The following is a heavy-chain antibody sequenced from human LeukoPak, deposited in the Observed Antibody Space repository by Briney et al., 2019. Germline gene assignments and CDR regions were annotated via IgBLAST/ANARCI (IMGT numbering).Heavy chain of an antibody. D-gene: IGHD5-24*01. CDR1: GYPFTSYY. Sequence: ASVKVSCKASGYPFTSYYMHWVRQAPGQGLEWMGIINPSGGSTSYAQKFQGRVTMTRDTSTSTVYMELSSLRSEDTAVYYCASFISGDSDGYPLAGSYWGQGTLVTVSS. CDR2: INPSGGST. V-gene: IGHV1-46*03. CDR3: ASFISGDSDGYPLAGSY. J-gene: IGHJ4*02.